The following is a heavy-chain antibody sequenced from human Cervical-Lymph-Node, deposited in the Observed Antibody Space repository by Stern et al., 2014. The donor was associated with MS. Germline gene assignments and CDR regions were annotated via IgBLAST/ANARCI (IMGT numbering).Heavy chain of an antibody. CDR1: GAPITTNH. Sequence: QVQLVESGPGLVKPSETLSLTCVVSGAPITTNHWSWIRQSPGKGLEWIANVHYSGTSSYTPALPSRVTTALDTFKKQVSLTPRSVTAADTAVYFCASCDGYSFASWGQGTLVTVSS. CDR3: ASCDGYSFAS. D-gene: IGHD4-17*01. CDR2: VHYSGTS. J-gene: IGHJ4*02. V-gene: IGHV4-59*08.